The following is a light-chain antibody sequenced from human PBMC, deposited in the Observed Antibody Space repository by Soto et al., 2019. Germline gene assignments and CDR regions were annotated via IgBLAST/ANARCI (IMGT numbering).Light chain of an antibody. V-gene: IGLV2-14*01. J-gene: IGLJ3*02. Sequence: QSALTQPASMSGSPGQSITISCTGTSSDIGGYNYVSWYQQYPGKAPKLMIYEVNNRPLGVSNRFSGSKSGNTASLTISGLQAEDEADYYCTSYTSRSTWVFGGGTKLTVL. CDR1: SSDIGGYNY. CDR3: TSYTSRSTWV. CDR2: EVN.